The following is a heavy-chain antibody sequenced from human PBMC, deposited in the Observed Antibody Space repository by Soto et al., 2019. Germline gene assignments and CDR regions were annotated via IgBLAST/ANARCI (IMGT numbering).Heavy chain of an antibody. V-gene: IGHV3-23*01. CDR3: AKGGIYDFWSGYYYYYYGMDV. CDR1: GFTFSSYA. CDR2: ISGSGGST. Sequence: GGSLRLSCAASGFTFSSYAMSWVRQAPGKGLEWVSAISGSGGSTYYADSVKGRFTISRDNSKNTLYLQMNSLRAEDTAVYYCAKGGIYDFWSGYYYYYYGMDVWGQGTTVTVSS. J-gene: IGHJ6*02. D-gene: IGHD3-3*01.